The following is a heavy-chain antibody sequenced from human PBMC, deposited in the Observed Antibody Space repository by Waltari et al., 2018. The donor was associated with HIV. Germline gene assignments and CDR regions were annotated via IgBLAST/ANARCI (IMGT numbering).Heavy chain of an antibody. Sequence: QIQLEQSGPEVKTPGASVKVSCKASGYAFVHYGIAWLRQAPGQGLEWMGWMNTYYGTTKYARRFQDRLTMTADKSSTTVYMELESLTSDDTAVYFCARGSAAAVTSAFAYWGQGTLVCVS. CDR3: ARGSAAAVTSAFAY. V-gene: IGHV1-18*01. CDR2: MNTYYGTT. D-gene: IGHD2-2*01. J-gene: IGHJ4*02. CDR1: GYAFVHYG.